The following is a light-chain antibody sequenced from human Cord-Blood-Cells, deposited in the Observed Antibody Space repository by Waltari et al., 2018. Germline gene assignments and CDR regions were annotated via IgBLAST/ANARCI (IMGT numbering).Light chain of an antibody. CDR1: QSVSSSY. J-gene: IGKJ1*01. V-gene: IGKV3-20*01. Sequence: EIVLTQSPGTLSLSPGERATLSCRASQSVSSSYLAWYQQKPGQAPRLLIYGASSRATGIPDRFSGSGYGTDFTLTISRLEPEDFAVYYCQQYGSSPRTFGQGTKVEI. CDR3: QQYGSSPRT. CDR2: GAS.